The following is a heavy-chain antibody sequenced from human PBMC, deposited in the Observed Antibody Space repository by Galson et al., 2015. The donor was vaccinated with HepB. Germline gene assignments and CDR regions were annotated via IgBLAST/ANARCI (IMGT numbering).Heavy chain of an antibody. CDR3: GREEWELPDY. CDR1: GYIFTGYY. V-gene: IGHV1-2*06. Sequence: SVKVSCKASGYIFTGYYIHWVRQAPGQGLEWMGRINPNSGATNYAQKFQFRVTMTRDTSISTAYMELSRLRSDDTAVYYCGREEWELPDYWGQGTLVTVSS. D-gene: IGHD1-26*01. J-gene: IGHJ4*02. CDR2: INPNSGAT.